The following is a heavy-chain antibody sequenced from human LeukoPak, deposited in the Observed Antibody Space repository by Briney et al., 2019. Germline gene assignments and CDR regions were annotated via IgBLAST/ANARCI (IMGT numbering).Heavy chain of an antibody. V-gene: IGHV4-59*01. CDR2: IYYSGST. D-gene: IGHD5-18*01. J-gene: IGHJ3*02. Sequence: SETLSLTCTVSGGSISSYYWSWLRQPPGKGLEWIGYIYYSGSTNYNPSLTSRVTISVDTSKNQFSLKLSSVTAADTAVYYCARDWAGVQLGSFDIWGQGTMVTVSS. CDR1: GGSISSYY. CDR3: ARDWAGVQLGSFDI.